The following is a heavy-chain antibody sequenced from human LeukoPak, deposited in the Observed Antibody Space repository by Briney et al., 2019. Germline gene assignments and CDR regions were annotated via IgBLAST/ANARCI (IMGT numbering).Heavy chain of an antibody. V-gene: IGHV3-30-3*01. CDR3: ASGPVPAAYMDV. J-gene: IGHJ6*03. Sequence: GGSLRLSCAASGFTFSSYAMHWVRQAPGKGLEWVAVISYDGSNKYYADSVKGRFTISRDNSKNTLYLQMNSLRPEDTAVYYCASGPVPAAYMDVWGKGTTVTVSS. D-gene: IGHD2-2*01. CDR2: ISYDGSNK. CDR1: GFTFSSYA.